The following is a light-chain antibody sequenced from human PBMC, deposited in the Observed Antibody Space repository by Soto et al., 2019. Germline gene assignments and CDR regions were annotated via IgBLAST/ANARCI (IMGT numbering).Light chain of an antibody. Sequence: EIVLTQSPATLSLSPGERATLSCRASQSVSTYLAWYQQKPGQAPRLLIYEASNRATGIPARFSGSGSGTDVTLTISSLEPEEFAGYYCQQRRNWLTFGGGTKVEIK. CDR3: QQRRNWLT. V-gene: IGKV3-11*01. CDR1: QSVSTY. CDR2: EAS. J-gene: IGKJ4*01.